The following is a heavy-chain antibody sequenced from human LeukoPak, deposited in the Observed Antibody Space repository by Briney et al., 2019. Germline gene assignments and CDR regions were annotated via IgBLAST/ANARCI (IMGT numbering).Heavy chain of an antibody. CDR2: IYYSGST. CDR3: ARVGSGGAWFDF. CDR1: GGSISSNSYY. J-gene: IGHJ4*02. V-gene: IGHV4-61*05. D-gene: IGHD6-19*01. Sequence: SETLSLTCTVSGGSISSNSYYWGWIRQPPGKGLEWIGYIYYSGSTNYNPSLKSRVTISVDTSKNQLSLTLTSVTAADTAVYHCARVGSGGAWFDFWGQGTLVSVSS.